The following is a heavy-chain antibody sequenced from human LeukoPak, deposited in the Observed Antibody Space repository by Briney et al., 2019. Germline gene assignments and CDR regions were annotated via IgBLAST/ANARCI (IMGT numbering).Heavy chain of an antibody. V-gene: IGHV3-53*01. CDR2: IYSGGSA. CDR3: ADLPTGKY. Sequence: PGGSLRLSCAASGFTVSSNYMSWVRQAPGEGLEWVSVIYSGGSAYYADSLKGRFTISRDNSKNTLYLQMNSLTAEDTAVYYCADLPTGKYWGQGTLVTVSS. CDR1: GFTVSSNY. D-gene: IGHD2-8*02. J-gene: IGHJ4*02.